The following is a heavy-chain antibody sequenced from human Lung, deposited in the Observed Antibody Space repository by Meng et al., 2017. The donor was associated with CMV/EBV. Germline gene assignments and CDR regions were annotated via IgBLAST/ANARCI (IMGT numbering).Heavy chain of an antibody. Sequence: SETLSLXXSASGWTISGYYWNWVLQPPGKGLEYIRYVHYTGTTNYSPSLKGRVSISVDRARNQFSLKLTSVTAADTAVYFCAGPDEAGNTPHDIFDIWGQGTKVTVSS. D-gene: IGHD1-14*01. CDR2: VHYTGTT. V-gene: IGHV4-59*01. J-gene: IGHJ3*02. CDR3: AGPDEAGNTPHDIFDI. CDR1: GWTISGYY.